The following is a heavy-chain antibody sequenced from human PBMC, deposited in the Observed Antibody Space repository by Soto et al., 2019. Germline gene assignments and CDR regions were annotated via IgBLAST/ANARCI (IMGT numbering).Heavy chain of an antibody. D-gene: IGHD3-9*01. Sequence: SEILSPTFTVSGDSMRRGNHYWSWMRQSPENSLVWIGYIYYSGSTYYSPSLKSRVTISVDTSKNQFSLKLNSVTAADTAVYYCARVDILTVHGCMDVWGQGNTVS. J-gene: IGHJ6*02. V-gene: IGHV4-30-4*01. CDR1: GDSMRRGNHY. CDR3: ARVDILTVHGCMDV. CDR2: IYYSGST.